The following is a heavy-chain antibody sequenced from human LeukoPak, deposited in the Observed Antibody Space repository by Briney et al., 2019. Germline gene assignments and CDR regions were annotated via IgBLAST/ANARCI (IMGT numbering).Heavy chain of an antibody. CDR2: ISGSGGST. V-gene: IGHV3-23*01. Sequence: GGSLRLSCAASGFTFSSYAMTWVRQAPGKGLEWVSGISGSGGSTYYADSVKGRFTVSRDNSKNTLYLQMNSLRAEDTAVYYCAKGASSSWYSGDYWGQGTLVTVSS. CDR3: AKGASSSWYSGDY. CDR1: GFTFSSYA. J-gene: IGHJ4*02. D-gene: IGHD6-13*01.